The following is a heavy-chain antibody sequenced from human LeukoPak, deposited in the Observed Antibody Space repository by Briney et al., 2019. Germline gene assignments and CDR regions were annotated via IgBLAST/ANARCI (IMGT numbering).Heavy chain of an antibody. V-gene: IGHV3-48*01. CDR3: ARDKFIAEPFDI. CDR1: GFTFSSYS. J-gene: IGHJ3*02. CDR2: ISSSSSTI. Sequence: GGSLRLSCAASGFTFSSYSMNWVRQAPGKGLEWVSYISSSSSTIYYADSVKGRFTISRDNAKNSLYLQMNSLRAEDTAVYYCARDKFIAEPFDIWGQGTMVTISS. D-gene: IGHD6-13*01.